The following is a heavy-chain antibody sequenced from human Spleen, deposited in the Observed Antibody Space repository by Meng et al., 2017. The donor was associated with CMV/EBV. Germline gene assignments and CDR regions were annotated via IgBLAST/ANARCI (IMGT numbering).Heavy chain of an antibody. CDR1: GYTFTAHY. V-gene: IGHV1-2*02. Sequence: ASVKVSCKASGYTFTAHYFHWVRQAPGQGLEWMGWIHPHRGDTNYAQQFQGRVTLTRDTSINTGYMELTRLTSDDTAVYYCARDPPDDKGARGAFDIWGQGTMVTVSS. D-gene: IGHD3-22*01. CDR3: ARDPPDDKGARGAFDI. CDR2: IHPHRGDT. J-gene: IGHJ3*02.